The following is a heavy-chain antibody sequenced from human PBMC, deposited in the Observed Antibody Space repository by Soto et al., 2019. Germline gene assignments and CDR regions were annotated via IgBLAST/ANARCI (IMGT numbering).Heavy chain of an antibody. V-gene: IGHV1-18*01. J-gene: IGHJ4*02. D-gene: IGHD2-2*01. CDR3: AREGGYCSSTSCGGYYFDY. CDR2: ISAYDGNP. CDR1: GYTFTSYG. Sequence: GASVKVSCKASGYTFTSYGISWVRQAPGQGLEWMGWISAYDGNPNYAQKFQGRVTMTRDTSTSTVYMELSSLRSEDTAVYYCAREGGYCSSTSCGGYYFDYWGQGTLVTVSS.